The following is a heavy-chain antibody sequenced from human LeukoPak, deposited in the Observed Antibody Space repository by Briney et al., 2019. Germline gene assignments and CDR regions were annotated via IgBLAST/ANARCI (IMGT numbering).Heavy chain of an antibody. Sequence: PGGSLRLSCAASGFTFSSYSMNWVRQAPGKGLEWVSSISSSSSYIYYADSVKGRFTISRDNAKNSLYLQMNSLRAEDTAVYYCARGEPSAYSNYAGYYYYYMDVRGKGTTVTVSS. CDR3: ARGEPSAYSNYAGYYYYYMDV. CDR2: ISSSSSYI. J-gene: IGHJ6*03. CDR1: GFTFSSYS. V-gene: IGHV3-21*01. D-gene: IGHD4-11*01.